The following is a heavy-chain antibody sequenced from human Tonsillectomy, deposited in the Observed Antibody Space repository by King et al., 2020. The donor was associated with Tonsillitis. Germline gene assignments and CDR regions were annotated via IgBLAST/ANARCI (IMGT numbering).Heavy chain of an antibody. D-gene: IGHD1-14*01. CDR2: ISGSGGST. J-gene: IGHJ6*02. CDR1: GFTFSSYA. Sequence: QLVQSGGGLVQPGGSLRLSCAASGFTFSSYAMSWVRQAPGKGLEWVSAISGSGGSTYYADSVKGRFTISRDNSKNTLYLQMNSLRAEDTAVYYCAKMAWRPRTIYLYYGMDVWGQGTTVTVSS. V-gene: IGHV3-23*04. CDR3: AKMAWRPRTIYLYYGMDV.